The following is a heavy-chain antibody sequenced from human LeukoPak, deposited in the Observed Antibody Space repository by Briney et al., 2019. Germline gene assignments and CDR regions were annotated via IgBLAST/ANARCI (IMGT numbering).Heavy chain of an antibody. V-gene: IGHV3-53*01. CDR2: IYSGGST. CDR3: ARDFGRDCSGGSCYPLGAFDI. J-gene: IGHJ3*02. D-gene: IGHD2-15*01. CDR1: GGSISSYY. Sequence: ETLSLTCTVSGGSISSYYWSWIRQPPGKGLEWVSVIYSGGSTYYADSVKGRFTISRDNSKNTLYLQMNSLRAEDAAVYYCARDFGRDCSGGSCYPLGAFDIWGQGTMVTVSS.